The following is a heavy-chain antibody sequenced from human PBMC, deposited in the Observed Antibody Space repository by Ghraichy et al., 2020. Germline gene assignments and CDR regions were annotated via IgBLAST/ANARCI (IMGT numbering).Heavy chain of an antibody. Sequence: SETLSLTCTVSGGSIGSYTCSWVRLTPGKGLEWNGNIDYSGSANYHPSLKTRVTMSVDTSQSQIPLRLTAATAADTAVYYCARGRGPYTSSWPFCGQGTRVTVAS. V-gene: IGHV4-59*01. D-gene: IGHD6-13*01. CDR3: ARGRGPYTSSWPF. CDR1: GGSIGSYT. CDR2: IDYSGSA. J-gene: IGHJ4*02.